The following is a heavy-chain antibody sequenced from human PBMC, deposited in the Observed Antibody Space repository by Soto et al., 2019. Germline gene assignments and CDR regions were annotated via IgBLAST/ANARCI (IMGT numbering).Heavy chain of an antibody. J-gene: IGHJ5*02. V-gene: IGHV4-39*01. CDR2: IYYSGST. D-gene: IGHD3-22*01. CDR3: ARNLITMIVVVSYNWFDP. CDR1: GGSISSSSYY. Sequence: PSETLSLTCTVSGGSISSSSYYWGWIRQPPGKGLEWIGSIYYSGSTYYNPSLKSRVTISVDTSKNQFSLKLSSVTAADTAVYYCARNLITMIVVVSYNWFDPWGQGTLVTVS.